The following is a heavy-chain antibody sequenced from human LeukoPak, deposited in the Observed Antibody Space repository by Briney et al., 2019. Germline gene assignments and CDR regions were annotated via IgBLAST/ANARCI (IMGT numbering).Heavy chain of an antibody. CDR2: MNPNSGNT. Sequence: GASAKVSCKASGYTFTSYDINWVRQATGQGLEWMGWMNPNSGNTGYAQKFQGRVTMTRNTSISTAYMELSSLRSEDTAVYYCARGRMYSSGWYNNWFDPWGQGTLVTVSS. D-gene: IGHD6-19*01. J-gene: IGHJ5*02. V-gene: IGHV1-8*01. CDR1: GYTFTSYD. CDR3: ARGRMYSSGWYNNWFDP.